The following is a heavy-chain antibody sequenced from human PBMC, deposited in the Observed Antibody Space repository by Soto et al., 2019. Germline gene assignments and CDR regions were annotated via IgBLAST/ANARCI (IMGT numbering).Heavy chain of an antibody. V-gene: IGHV1-69*01. Sequence: QVQLVQSGAAVKKPGSSVKVSCKASGGTFSSYAISWVRQAPGQGLEWMGGIIPIFGTGNYAQKFQDRVTINADEFTSTAYMELRSLRSEDTAVYYCARGATPYDFLTAYYPHFWGQGTLVTVSS. CDR3: ARGATPYDFLTAYYPHF. CDR2: IIPIFGTG. CDR1: GGTFSSYA. D-gene: IGHD3-9*01. J-gene: IGHJ4*02.